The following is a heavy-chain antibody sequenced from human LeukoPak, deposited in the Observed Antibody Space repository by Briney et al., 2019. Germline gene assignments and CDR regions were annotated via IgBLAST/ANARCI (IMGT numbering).Heavy chain of an antibody. CDR1: GYTFSDYY. D-gene: IGHD2-2*01. Sequence: GASVKVSCKASGYTFSDYYMNWVRQAPGQGLEWMGWLNPNSGGTNFAQKFQGRVTMTRDTSITTAYMELSSLRSDDTAVYYCASVSCTGTSCYQYFDYWGQGTLVTVSS. V-gene: IGHV1-2*02. J-gene: IGHJ4*02. CDR2: LNPNSGGT. CDR3: ASVSCTGTSCYQYFDY.